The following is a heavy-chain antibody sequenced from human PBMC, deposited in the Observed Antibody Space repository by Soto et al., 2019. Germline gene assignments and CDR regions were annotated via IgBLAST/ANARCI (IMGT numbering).Heavy chain of an antibody. CDR1: GFTFSSYS. CDR3: ATARSGYSVAAFDI. CDR2: ISSSSSYI. J-gene: IGHJ3*02. V-gene: IGHV3-21*01. D-gene: IGHD5-18*01. Sequence: EVQLVESGGGLVKPGGSLRLSCAASGFTFSSYSMNWVRQAPGKGLEWVSSISSSSSYIYYADSVKGRFTISRDNAKNSLYLQMNSLRAEDTAVYYCATARSGYSVAAFDIWGQGTMVTVSS.